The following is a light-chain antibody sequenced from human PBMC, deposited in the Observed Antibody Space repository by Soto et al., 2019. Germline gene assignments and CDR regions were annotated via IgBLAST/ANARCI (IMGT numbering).Light chain of an antibody. Sequence: IVLTHSPGSRSLSPGDIATLSCRAVQSVSRGDLAWYQQKPGQAPRLLIYGASSRATGIPDRFSGSGSGTDFTLTISRMVPEDFAVYYCQQVSSTPSWTFGQGTKVDIK. CDR2: GAS. CDR3: QQVSSTPSWT. J-gene: IGKJ1*01. CDR1: QSVSRGD. V-gene: IGKV3-20*01.